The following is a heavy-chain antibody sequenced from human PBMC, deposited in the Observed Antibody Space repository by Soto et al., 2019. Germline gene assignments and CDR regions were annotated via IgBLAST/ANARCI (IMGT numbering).Heavy chain of an antibody. V-gene: IGHV3-23*01. J-gene: IGHJ6*03. CDR3: AIGGNSISEDYNYMNV. D-gene: IGHD3-16*01. CDR1: GFTLSRYA. CDR2: ISGSGRDS. Sequence: EVQLLESGGGWVQPGGSLRLSCTASGFTLSRYAMNLVRQAPGKGLEWVAGISGSGRDSYYADPLKGHFTISRGNSNNTLYLQMRSLRADDTAIYLCAIGGNSISEDYNYMNVWCKVNSVTVS.